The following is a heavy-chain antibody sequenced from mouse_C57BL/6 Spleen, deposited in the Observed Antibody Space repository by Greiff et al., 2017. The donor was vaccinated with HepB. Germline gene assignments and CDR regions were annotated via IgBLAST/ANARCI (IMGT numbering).Heavy chain of an antibody. Sequence: VQLQQSGAELVKPGASVKMSCKASGYTFTSYWITWVKQRPGQGLEWIGDIYPGSGSTNYNEKFKSKATLTVDTTSSTAYMQLSSLTSEDSAVYYLSRWLRGFDYWGQGTTLTVSS. V-gene: IGHV1-55*01. J-gene: IGHJ2*01. CDR3: SRWLRGFDY. D-gene: IGHD2-2*01. CDR1: GYTFTSYW. CDR2: IYPGSGST.